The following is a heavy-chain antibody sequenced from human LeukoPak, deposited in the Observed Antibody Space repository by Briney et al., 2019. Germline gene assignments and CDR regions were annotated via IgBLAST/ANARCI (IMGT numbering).Heavy chain of an antibody. CDR2: IKSIADGGTT. J-gene: IGHJ5*02. CDR3: TTDGGYGYHL. Sequence: GGSLRLSCAASEFPFTNAWMSWVRQASGKGLEWVGRIKSIADGGTTGYAAPVKGRFTISRDDSRDTLYLQMNSLKTEDTAVYYCTTDGGYGYHLWGQGSLVTVSS. D-gene: IGHD6-25*01. V-gene: IGHV3-15*01. CDR1: EFPFTNAW.